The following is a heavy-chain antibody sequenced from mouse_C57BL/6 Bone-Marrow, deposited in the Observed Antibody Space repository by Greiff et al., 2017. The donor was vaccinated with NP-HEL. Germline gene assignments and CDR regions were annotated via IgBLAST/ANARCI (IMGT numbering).Heavy chain of an antibody. CDR2: FHPYNDDT. Sequence: QVQLQQSGAELVKPGASVKMSCKASGYTFTTYSIEWMKQNHGKSLEWIGNFHPYNDDTNYNEKFKGKATLTVEKSSSTAYLELSRLTSEDSAVYYGARWSVRRDWSMDVWGTGTTVTVSS. V-gene: IGHV1-47*01. CDR1: GYTFTTYS. J-gene: IGHJ1*03. CDR3: ARWSVRRDWSMDV.